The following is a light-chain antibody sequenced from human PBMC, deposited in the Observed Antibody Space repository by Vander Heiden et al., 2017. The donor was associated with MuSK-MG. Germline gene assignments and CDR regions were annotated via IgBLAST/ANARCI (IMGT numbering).Light chain of an antibody. CDR2: AAS. Sequence: DIQMTQSPSSLSASVGDRVTITCRASQSISSYLNWYQQKPGKAPKLLIYAASSLQRGVPSRFSGSGYGTDFTLTISSRQPEDFAPYYCQQNDSNSPYTFGQGTKLEIK. J-gene: IGKJ2*01. CDR3: QQNDSNSPYT. CDR1: QSISSY. V-gene: IGKV1-39*01.